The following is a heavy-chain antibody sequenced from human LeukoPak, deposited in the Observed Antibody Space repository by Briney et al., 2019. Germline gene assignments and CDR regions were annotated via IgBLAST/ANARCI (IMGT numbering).Heavy chain of an antibody. CDR1: GFPFSSYS. V-gene: IGHV3-48*01. J-gene: IGHJ4*02. D-gene: IGHD1-1*01. CDR3: VRVKGTYFDF. Sequence: GGSLRLSCAASGFPFSSYSMTWVRQAPGEGLEWVSYISASGGNIYYLEAVKGRFTVPRDNAMNSLFLQMNRPRAEDTAIYYCVRVKGTYFDFWGQGTLVTVSS. CDR2: ISASGGNI.